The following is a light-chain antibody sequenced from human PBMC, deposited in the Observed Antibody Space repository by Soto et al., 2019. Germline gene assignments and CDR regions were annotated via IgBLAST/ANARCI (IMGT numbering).Light chain of an antibody. CDR1: SSNIGAGYD. Sequence: QSALTQPPSVSGAPGQRVTISCTGSSSNIGAGYDVHWYQQLPGTETKLLIYDNSNRPSGVHDRNTGSKSGNSTYLAINGLQAEDEADYYCQSYDSSLSAYVFGTGTKVTVL. V-gene: IGLV1-40*01. CDR3: QSYDSSLSAYV. CDR2: DNS. J-gene: IGLJ1*01.